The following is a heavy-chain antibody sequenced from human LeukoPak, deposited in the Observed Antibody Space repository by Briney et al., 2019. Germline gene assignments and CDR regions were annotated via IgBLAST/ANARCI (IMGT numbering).Heavy chain of an antibody. CDR2: IYPGDSDT. V-gene: IGHV5-51*01. D-gene: IGHD6-6*01. CDR3: ARRLDDAFDI. J-gene: IGHJ3*02. Sequence: GGSLQISCQGSGYIFTSYWIGWVRQLPGKGLEWMGIIYPGDSDTRYSPSFQGQVTISADKSISTAYLQWSSLKASDTAMYYCARRLDDAFDIWGQGTMVTVSS. CDR1: GYIFTSYW.